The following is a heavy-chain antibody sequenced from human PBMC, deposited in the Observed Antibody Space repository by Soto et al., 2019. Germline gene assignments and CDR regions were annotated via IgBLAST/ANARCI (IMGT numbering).Heavy chain of an antibody. Sequence: QVQLVQSGAEVKKPGASVKVSCKASGYTFTSYDIAWVRQAAGQGLEWMGWMNPSSGNTGYPQKFQGRVTMTRNTAISTAYMELSSLRSDGTAVYYCARETAGNYGMDVWGQGTTVTVSS. V-gene: IGHV1-8*01. CDR2: MNPSSGNT. D-gene: IGHD1-1*01. CDR3: ARETAGNYGMDV. J-gene: IGHJ6*02. CDR1: GYTFTSYD.